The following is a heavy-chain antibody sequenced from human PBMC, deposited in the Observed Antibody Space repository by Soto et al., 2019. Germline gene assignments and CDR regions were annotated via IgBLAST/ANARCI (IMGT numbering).Heavy chain of an antibody. J-gene: IGHJ4*02. CDR2: IIPIFGTA. D-gene: IGHD1-26*01. Sequence: QVQLVQSGAEVKKPGSSVKVSCKASGGTFSSYSINWVRQAPGQGLEWMGEIIPIFGTANYAQKFQGRVTITADESTSTAYMELSSLRSEDTAVYYGARDGGRHSGGIDYWGQGTLVTVSS. V-gene: IGHV1-69*01. CDR1: GGTFSSYS. CDR3: ARDGGRHSGGIDY.